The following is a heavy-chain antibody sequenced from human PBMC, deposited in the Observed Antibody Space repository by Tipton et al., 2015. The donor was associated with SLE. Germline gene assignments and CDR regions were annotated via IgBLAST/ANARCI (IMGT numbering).Heavy chain of an antibody. V-gene: IGHV4-59*01. CDR1: GGSFSGYY. CDR2: ISYSGST. J-gene: IGHJ4*02. D-gene: IGHD1-26*01. CDR3: TVGTSGSSFDY. Sequence: TLSLTCAVYGGSFSGYYWSWIRQPPGKGLEWIGYISYSGSTNYNPSLKSRVTISVDTSKNQFSLKLSSVTAADTAVYYCTVGTSGSSFDYWGQGTLVTVSS.